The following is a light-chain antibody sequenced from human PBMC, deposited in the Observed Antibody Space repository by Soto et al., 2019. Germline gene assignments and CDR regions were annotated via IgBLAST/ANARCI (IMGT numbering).Light chain of an antibody. J-gene: IGLJ7*01. CDR2: DVS. V-gene: IGLV2-14*01. Sequence: QSVLTQPASVSGSPGQSITISCTGTSSDVGGYNYVSWYQQHPGKAPKLMIYDVSNRPSGVSNRFSGSKSGNTASLTISGLQAEDEADYYCSSYASSSTLGHVFGGGTQLTVL. CDR1: SSDVGGYNY. CDR3: SSYASSSTLGHV.